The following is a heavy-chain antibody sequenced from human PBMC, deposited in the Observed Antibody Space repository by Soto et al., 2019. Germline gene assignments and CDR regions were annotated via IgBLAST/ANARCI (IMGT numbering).Heavy chain of an antibody. CDR1: GFTFSSYA. CDR3: AKGVKGIAVAGTGYFQH. Sequence: GGSLRLSCAASGFTFSSYAMSWVRQAPGKGLEWVSGISGSGDSTYYADSVKGRFTISRDNSKNKLYLQMNRLRAEDTAVYYCAKGVKGIAVAGTGYFQHWGQGTLVTVSS. J-gene: IGHJ1*01. D-gene: IGHD6-19*01. V-gene: IGHV3-23*01. CDR2: ISGSGDST.